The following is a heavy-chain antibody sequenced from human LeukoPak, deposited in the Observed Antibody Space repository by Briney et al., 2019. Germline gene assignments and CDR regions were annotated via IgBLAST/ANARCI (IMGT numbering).Heavy chain of an antibody. D-gene: IGHD5-24*01. J-gene: IGHJ4*02. CDR3: AKGEMATTLFDY. CDR1: RFSFGSFA. V-gene: IGHV3-23*01. CDR2: ISGSGGST. Sequence: PGGSLRLSCAASRFSFGSFAMSWVRQAPGKGLEWVSAISGSGGSTYYADSVKGRFTISRDNSKNTLYLQMNSLRAEDTAVYYCAKGEMATTLFDYWGQGTLVTVSS.